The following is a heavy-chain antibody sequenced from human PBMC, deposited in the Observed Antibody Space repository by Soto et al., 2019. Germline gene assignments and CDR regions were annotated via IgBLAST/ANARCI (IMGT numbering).Heavy chain of an antibody. V-gene: IGHV1-8*01. J-gene: IGHJ6*03. CDR2: MNRKSGNT. D-gene: IGHD2-8*01. CDR3: ARGGYCTNGVCYGSTYDYYYMDV. CDR1: GYTFTSYD. Sequence: QVQLVQAGAEVKKPGASVKVSCKASGYTFTSYDINWVRQATGQGLERMRGMNRKSGNTAYAQKFQCRVTMTTNTSISTAYRELSSLRFEDTAVYYCARGGYCTNGVCYGSTYDYYYMDVWGKGTTVTLSS.